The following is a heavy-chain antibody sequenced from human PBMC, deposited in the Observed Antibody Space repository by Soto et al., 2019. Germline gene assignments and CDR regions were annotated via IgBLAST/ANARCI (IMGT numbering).Heavy chain of an antibody. V-gene: IGHV1-69*13. CDR2: IIPIFGTA. CDR3: ARAIDYYDSSGYSLGWFDP. Sequence: SVKVSCKASGGTFSSYAISWVRQAPGQGLEWMGGIIPIFGTANYAQKFQGRVTITADESTSTAYMELSSLRSGDTAVYYCARAIDYYDSSGYSLGWFDPWGQGTLVTVSS. CDR1: GGTFSSYA. J-gene: IGHJ5*02. D-gene: IGHD3-22*01.